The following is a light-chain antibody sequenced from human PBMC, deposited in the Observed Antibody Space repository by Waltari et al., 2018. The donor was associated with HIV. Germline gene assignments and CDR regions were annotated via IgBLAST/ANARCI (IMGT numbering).Light chain of an antibody. J-gene: IGLJ3*02. CDR1: SSTIGSNT. V-gene: IGLV1-44*01. Sequence: QSVLTQPPSASGTPGQRVTISCSGSSSTIGSNTVSWYHQVPGTAPKVLIYSNDDRPSGVPDRFSCSKSGTSASLAISGLQSEDEADYYCATWDDSLNGWVFGGGTKVTVL. CDR3: ATWDDSLNGWV. CDR2: SND.